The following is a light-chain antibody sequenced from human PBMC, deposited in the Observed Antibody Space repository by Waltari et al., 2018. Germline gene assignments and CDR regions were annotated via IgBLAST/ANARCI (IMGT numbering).Light chain of an antibody. V-gene: IGLV1-47*01. CDR2: RNS. CDR1: RSNTESRF. CDR3: AAWDGTLSAVA. J-gene: IGLJ2*01. Sequence: QSVLAQPPSASGTPGQRVIISCSGSRSNTESRFFYWDQQFPGTAPKVLLQRNSQRPSGVPGRFSGSKAGTSASLASSGLRPEDEADYYCAAWDGTLSAVAFGGGTKLTVL.